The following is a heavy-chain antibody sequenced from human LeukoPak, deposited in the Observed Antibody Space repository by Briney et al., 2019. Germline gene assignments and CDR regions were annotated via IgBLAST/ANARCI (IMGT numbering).Heavy chain of an antibody. CDR1: GYTFTSYG. Sequence: ASVKVSCKASGYTFTSYGISWVRQAPGQGLEWMGWISAYNGNTNYAQKLQGRVTMTTDTSTSTAYMELRSLRSDDTAVYYCARRACSSTSCYYYYYMDVWGKGTTVTVSS. D-gene: IGHD2-2*01. CDR3: ARRACSSTSCYYYYYMDV. J-gene: IGHJ6*03. V-gene: IGHV1-18*01. CDR2: ISAYNGNT.